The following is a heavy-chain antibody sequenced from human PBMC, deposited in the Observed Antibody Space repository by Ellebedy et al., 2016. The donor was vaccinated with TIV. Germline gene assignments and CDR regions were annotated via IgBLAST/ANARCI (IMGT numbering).Heavy chain of an antibody. D-gene: IGHD2-21*01. CDR1: GDSITGPNHN. J-gene: IGHJ5*02. CDR3: ARVCGLAIRFDP. V-gene: IGHV4-39*07. Sequence: MPSETLSLTCTVSGDSITGPNHNWGWFRQSPGKGLEWIGTMSYSGTVYYNPSLKSRVILSVDASKNQFSLKLNSVTAADTAVYFCARVCGLAIRFDPWGRGTLVTVSS. CDR2: MSYSGTV.